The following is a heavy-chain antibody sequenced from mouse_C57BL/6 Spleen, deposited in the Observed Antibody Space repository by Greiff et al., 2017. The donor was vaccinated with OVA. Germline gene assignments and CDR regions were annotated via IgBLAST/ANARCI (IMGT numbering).Heavy chain of an antibody. D-gene: IGHD2-1*01. CDR3: ARQGNYYAMGY. J-gene: IGHJ4*01. CDR1: GFSLTSYG. CDR2: IWSGGST. Sequence: VQLQQSGPGLVQPSQSLSITCTVSGFSLTSYGVHWVRQSPGKGLEWLGVIWSGGSTDYNAAFISRLSISKDNSKCQVVFKMNSLQADDTAMCYWARQGNYYAMGYWGQGTSVTVSS. V-gene: IGHV2-2*01.